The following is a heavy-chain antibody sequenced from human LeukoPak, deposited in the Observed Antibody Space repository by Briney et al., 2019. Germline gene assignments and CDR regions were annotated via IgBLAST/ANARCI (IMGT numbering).Heavy chain of an antibody. CDR1: GFTFSSYE. Sequence: GGSLRLSCAASGFTFSSYEMNWVRQAPGKGLEWVTYISSSGRTKYYADSVKGRITISRDNAKNSLYLQMNSLRAEDTAVYYCARVRRDTAMVNYMDVWGKGTTVTISS. CDR2: ISSSGRTK. J-gene: IGHJ6*03. CDR3: ARVRRDTAMVNYMDV. D-gene: IGHD5-18*01. V-gene: IGHV3-48*03.